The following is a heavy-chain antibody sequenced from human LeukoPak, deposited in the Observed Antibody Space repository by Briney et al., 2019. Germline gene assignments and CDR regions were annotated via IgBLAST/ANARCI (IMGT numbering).Heavy chain of an antibody. CDR1: GGTFSSYA. J-gene: IGHJ3*02. CDR3: ARGRFRTDSSDAFDI. CDR2: IIPIFGIA. V-gene: IGHV1-69*04. Sequence: GASVKVSCKASGGTFSSYAISWVRQAPGQGLGWMGRIIPIFGIANYAQKFQGRVTITADKSTSTAYMELSSLRSEDTAVYYCARGRFRTDSSDAFDIWGQGTMVTVSS. D-gene: IGHD3-22*01.